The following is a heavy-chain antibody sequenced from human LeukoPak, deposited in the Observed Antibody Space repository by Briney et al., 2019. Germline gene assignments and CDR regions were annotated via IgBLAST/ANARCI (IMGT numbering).Heavy chain of an antibody. CDR3: ARESHGSSWYYFDY. CDR1: GFTFSSYS. Sequence: GGSLRLSCAASGFTFSSYSMNWVRQAPGKGLEWVSSISSSSSYIYYADSVKGRFTISRDNAKNSLYLQMNSLRAEDTAVYYCARESHGSSWYYFDYWGQGTLVTVSS. J-gene: IGHJ4*02. V-gene: IGHV3-21*01. D-gene: IGHD6-13*01. CDR2: ISSSSSYI.